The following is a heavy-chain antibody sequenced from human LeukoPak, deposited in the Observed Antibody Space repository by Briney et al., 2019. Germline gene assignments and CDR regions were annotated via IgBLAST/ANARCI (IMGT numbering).Heavy chain of an antibody. V-gene: IGHV3-23*01. CDR2: ITGSGGDT. Sequence: GGSLRLSCEASGFTFSSYAMSWFRQAPGKGLEWVSSITGSGGDTYYADSVKGRFTISGDNSKNTLYLQMNSLRAEDTAVYYCATYTVTPRHFDYWGQGTLVTVSS. CDR3: ATYTVTPRHFDY. J-gene: IGHJ4*02. D-gene: IGHD4-17*01. CDR1: GFTFSSYA.